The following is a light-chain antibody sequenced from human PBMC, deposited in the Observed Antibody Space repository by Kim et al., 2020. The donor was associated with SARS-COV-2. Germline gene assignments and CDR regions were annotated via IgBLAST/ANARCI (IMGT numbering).Light chain of an antibody. CDR1: ESISNN. V-gene: IGKV3-15*01. CDR2: GAS. J-gene: IGKJ4*01. Sequence: SVSPGEGGTLSCRASESISNNLAWYQQIPGQGPRLLIYGASTRAAGIPARFSGSGSGTEFTLTISSLQSEDFAIFYCQQYNHWPLTFGGGTKVDIK. CDR3: QQYNHWPLT.